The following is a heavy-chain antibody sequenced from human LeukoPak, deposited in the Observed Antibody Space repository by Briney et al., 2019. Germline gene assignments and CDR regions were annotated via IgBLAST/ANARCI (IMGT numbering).Heavy chain of an antibody. V-gene: IGHV3-23*01. CDR1: GFTFSTYG. CDR3: ANSHFRTTPY. D-gene: IGHD1-7*01. CDR2: ISASGSST. J-gene: IGHJ4*02. Sequence: PGGSLRLPCAASGFTFSTYGMAWVRQAPGKGLEWVSGISASGSSTYYADSVKGRFTISRDNSKNTLYLQTNSLRTEDTAIYYCANSHFRTTPYWGQGILVTVSS.